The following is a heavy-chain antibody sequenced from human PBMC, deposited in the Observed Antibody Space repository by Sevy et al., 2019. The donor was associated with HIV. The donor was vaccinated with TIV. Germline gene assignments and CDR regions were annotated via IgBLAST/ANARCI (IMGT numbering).Heavy chain of an antibody. V-gene: IGHV3-21*01. CDR2: IGSSNSYI. CDR1: GLSFSSYS. D-gene: IGHD6-13*01. Sequence: GGSLRLSCAASGLSFSSYSVSWVRQAPGKGLEWVAAIGSSNSYIYYADSVKGRFTISRDNAKNSLFLHMNTLRAEDTAVYYCARSYSSSWYILYYFEYWGQGTPVTVSS. J-gene: IGHJ4*02. CDR3: ARSYSSSWYILYYFEY.